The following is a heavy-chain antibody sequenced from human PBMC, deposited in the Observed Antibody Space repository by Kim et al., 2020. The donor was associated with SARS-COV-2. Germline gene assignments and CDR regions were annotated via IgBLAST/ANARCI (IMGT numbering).Heavy chain of an antibody. D-gene: IGHD4-4*01. J-gene: IGHJ4*02. V-gene: IGHV3-9*01. CDR1: GFSFDDCA. Sequence: GGSLRLSCVASGFSFDDCAMHWVREVPGKGLEWVSGISWDSVNIGYADSVKGRFTISRDNAKKSLYLQMDSLSVDDTASYYWGKGTTIRRGIDYWGQGT. CDR3: GKGTTIRRGIDY. CDR2: ISWDSVNI.